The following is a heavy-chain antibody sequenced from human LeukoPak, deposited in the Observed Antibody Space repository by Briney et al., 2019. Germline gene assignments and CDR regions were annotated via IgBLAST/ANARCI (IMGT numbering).Heavy chain of an antibody. V-gene: IGHV1-69*13. CDR3: ARENTMVRGVIIIALFDY. D-gene: IGHD3-10*01. J-gene: IGHJ4*02. CDR1: GYTFTGYY. CDR2: IIPIFGTA. Sequence: SVKVSCKASGYTFTGYYMHWVRQAPGQGLEWMGGIIPIFGTANYAQKFQGRVTITADESTSTAYMELSSLRSEDTAVYYCARENTMVRGVIIIALFDYWGQGTLVTVSS.